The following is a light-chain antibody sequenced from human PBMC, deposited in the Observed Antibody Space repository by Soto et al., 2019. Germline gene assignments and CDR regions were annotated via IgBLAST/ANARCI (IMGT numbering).Light chain of an antibody. V-gene: IGLV1-44*01. J-gene: IGLJ3*02. CDR2: TDY. Sequence: QSVLTQPPSASGTPGQRVTISCSGTTSNIGTYTVNWYQQLSGTAPKLLIYTDYQRPSGVPDRFSGSKSGTSASLAITGLHSEDEGDYYCASWDDNLNGGVFGGGTKLTVL. CDR1: TSNIGTYT. CDR3: ASWDDNLNGGV.